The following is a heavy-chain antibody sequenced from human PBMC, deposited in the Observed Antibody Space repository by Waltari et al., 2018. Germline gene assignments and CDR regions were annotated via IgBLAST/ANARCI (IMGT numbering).Heavy chain of an antibody. D-gene: IGHD3-3*01. Sequence: EVQLVQSGAEVKKPGESLKISCKGSGYSFTSYWIGWVRQMPGKGLEWMGIIYPGDSDTRSSPSFQGQVTISADKSISTAYLQWSSLKASDTAMYYCARHKDYDFWSGLQPADYWGQGTLVTVSS. CDR1: GYSFTSYW. CDR3: ARHKDYDFWSGLQPADY. J-gene: IGHJ4*02. CDR2: IYPGDSDT. V-gene: IGHV5-51*01.